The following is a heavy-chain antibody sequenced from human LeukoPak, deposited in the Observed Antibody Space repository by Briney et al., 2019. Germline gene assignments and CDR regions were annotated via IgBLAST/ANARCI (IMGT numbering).Heavy chain of an antibody. J-gene: IGHJ5*02. Sequence: ASVKVSCKASGFTFTSYDINWVRQASGQGLEWMGWMNPNNGNTGYTQKFQGRVTMTRDTSISTAYMELRGLRSEDTAVYYCVRDGEGVAISVNYWFDPWGQGTLVTVSS. CDR1: GFTFTSYD. D-gene: IGHD3-10*01. CDR2: MNPNNGNT. CDR3: VRDGEGVAISVNYWFDP. V-gene: IGHV1-8*01.